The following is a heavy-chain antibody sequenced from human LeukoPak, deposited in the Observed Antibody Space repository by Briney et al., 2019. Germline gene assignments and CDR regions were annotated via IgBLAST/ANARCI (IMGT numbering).Heavy chain of an antibody. CDR3: AKATVTHLIDY. D-gene: IGHD4-17*01. J-gene: IGHJ4*02. Sequence: GGSLRLSCAASGFTVSNSYINWVRQAPGKGLEWVSIIYSGGNTYYADSVKGRFTISRDNSKNTLYLQMNSLGAEDTAVYYCAKATVTHLIDYWGQGTLVTVSS. CDR1: GFTVSNSY. V-gene: IGHV3-53*01. CDR2: IYSGGNT.